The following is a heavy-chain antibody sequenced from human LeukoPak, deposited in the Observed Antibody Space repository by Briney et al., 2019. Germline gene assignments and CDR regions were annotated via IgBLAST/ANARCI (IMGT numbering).Heavy chain of an antibody. Sequence: GGSLRLSCAASGFTFSNFAMHRVRQAPGKGLQWVAVISFDGSNKYYADSAKGRFSISRDNSKDTLHLQMSSLRDEDTAVYFCAGVSESGWYYFDYWGQGTLVTVSS. V-gene: IGHV3-30*03. CDR1: GFTFSNFA. CDR2: ISFDGSNK. CDR3: AGVSESGWYYFDY. D-gene: IGHD6-19*01. J-gene: IGHJ4*02.